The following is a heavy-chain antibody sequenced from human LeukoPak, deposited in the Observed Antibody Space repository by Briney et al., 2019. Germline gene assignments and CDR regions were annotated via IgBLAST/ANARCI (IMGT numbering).Heavy chain of an antibody. D-gene: IGHD2-15*01. CDR1: GFTFSNFA. V-gene: IGHV3-30*18. CDR3: AKAPIVVVVAATQGFDY. CDR2: ISYDGSNK. J-gene: IGHJ4*02. Sequence: GRSLRLSCAASGFTFSNFAMHWVRQAPGKGLEWVAVISYDGSNKFYADSVKGRFTISRDNSKNTLYLQMNSLRAEDTAVYYCAKAPIVVVVAATQGFDYWGQGTLVTVSS.